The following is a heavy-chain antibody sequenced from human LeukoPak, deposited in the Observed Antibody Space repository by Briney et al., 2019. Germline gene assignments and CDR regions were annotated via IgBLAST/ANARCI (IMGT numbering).Heavy chain of an antibody. CDR3: SIGVYYYGMDV. Sequence: PSETLSLTCAVYGGSFSGYYWSWIRQPPGKGLEWIGNTYFTGRTYYNPSLKSRVTMLVDTSKNQFSLKLSSVTAADTAMYFCSIGVYYYGMDVWGQGTTVTVSS. CDR1: GGSFSGYY. D-gene: IGHD2-21*01. J-gene: IGHJ6*02. CDR2: TYFTGRT. V-gene: IGHV4-34*03.